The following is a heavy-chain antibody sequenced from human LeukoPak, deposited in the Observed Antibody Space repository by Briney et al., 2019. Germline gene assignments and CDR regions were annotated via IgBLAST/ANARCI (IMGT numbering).Heavy chain of an antibody. CDR2: ISSSSSYI. Sequence: GGSLRLSCAASGFTFSSYSMTWVRQAPGKGLEWVSSISSSSSYIYYADSVKGRFTISRDNAKNSLYLQMNSLRAEDTAVYYCVRFGPGTNAFDIWGQGTMVTVSS. CDR3: VRFGPGTNAFDI. D-gene: IGHD2-2*01. V-gene: IGHV3-21*01. CDR1: GFTFSSYS. J-gene: IGHJ3*02.